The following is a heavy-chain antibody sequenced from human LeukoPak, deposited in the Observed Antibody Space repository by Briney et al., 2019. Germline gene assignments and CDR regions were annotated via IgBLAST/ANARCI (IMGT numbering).Heavy chain of an antibody. J-gene: IGHJ6*04. CDR3: ARDKRAWFGEPPDV. V-gene: IGHV3-48*04. CDR2: ISSSGSTI. Sequence: GGSLRLSCAASGFTFSSYAMSWVRQAPGKGLEWVSYISSSGSTIYYADSVKGRFTISRDNAKNSLYLQMNSLRAEDTAVYYCARDKRAWFGEPPDVWGKGTTVTISS. CDR1: GFTFSSYA. D-gene: IGHD3-10*01.